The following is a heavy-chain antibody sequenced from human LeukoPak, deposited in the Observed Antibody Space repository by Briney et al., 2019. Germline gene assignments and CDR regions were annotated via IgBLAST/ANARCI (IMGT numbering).Heavy chain of an antibody. D-gene: IGHD1-26*01. J-gene: IGHJ3*01. CDR2: INRGGST. CDR3: ARNGIIDAFDV. V-gene: IGHV4-34*01. Sequence: SETLSLTCAVYSGSFSGYYWNWIRQPPGKGLEWIGEINRGGSTNYSPSLKSRVTISVDTSKSQFSLKLTSVTAADTAVYYCARNGIIDAFDVWGQGTLVIVSS. CDR1: SGSFSGYY.